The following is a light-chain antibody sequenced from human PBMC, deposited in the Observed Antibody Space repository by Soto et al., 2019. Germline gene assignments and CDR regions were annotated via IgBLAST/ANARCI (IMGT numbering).Light chain of an antibody. Sequence: DTQMTQSPSTLSASVEDRVTITCRASQNINKWLAWYQQKPGKAPKLLIYVASNLASGVPSRFSGSGSGTEFPLTIDSLHPDDSATYYCQQYNYLWAFGQGTKVAIK. J-gene: IGKJ1*01. CDR2: VAS. CDR3: QQYNYLWA. CDR1: QNINKW. V-gene: IGKV1-5*01.